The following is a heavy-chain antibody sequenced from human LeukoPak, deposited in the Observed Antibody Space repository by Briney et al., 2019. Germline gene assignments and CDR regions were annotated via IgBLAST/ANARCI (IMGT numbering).Heavy chain of an antibody. Sequence: GGSLRLSCAASGFTFSSYAMSWVRQAPGKGLEWVSAISGSGGSTYYADSVKGRFTISRDNSKNTLYLQMNSLRAEDTAVYYCAKDLGRAAAGIRGPDYWGQGTLVTVSS. V-gene: IGHV3-23*01. D-gene: IGHD6-13*01. J-gene: IGHJ4*02. CDR3: AKDLGRAAAGIRGPDY. CDR2: ISGSGGST. CDR1: GFTFSSYA.